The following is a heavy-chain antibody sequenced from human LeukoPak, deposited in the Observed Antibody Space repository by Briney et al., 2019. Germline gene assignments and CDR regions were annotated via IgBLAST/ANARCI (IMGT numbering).Heavy chain of an antibody. CDR3: ARASFFAHYYYYGMDV. Sequence: NSSETLSLTCAVYGGSFSGYYWSWIRQPPGKGLEWIGYIYYSGSTNYNPSLKSRVTISVDTSKNQFSLKLSSVTAADTAVYYCARASFFAHYYYYGMDVWGQGTTVTVSS. CDR1: GGSFSGYY. CDR2: IYYSGST. D-gene: IGHD3-3*02. V-gene: IGHV4-59*01. J-gene: IGHJ6*02.